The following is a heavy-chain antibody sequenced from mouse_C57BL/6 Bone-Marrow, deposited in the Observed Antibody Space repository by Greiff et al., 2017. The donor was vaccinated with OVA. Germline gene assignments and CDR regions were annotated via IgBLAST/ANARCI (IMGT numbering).Heavy chain of an antibody. D-gene: IGHD2-5*01. J-gene: IGHJ3*01. V-gene: IGHV1-64*01. Sequence: QVQLQQPGAELVKPGASVTLSCKASGYTFTSYWMHWVKQRPGQGLEWIGMIHPNSGSTNYNEKFKSKATLTVDKSSSTAYMQLSSLTSEDSAVYYCARGGYSNYRFAYWGQGTLVTVSA. CDR3: ARGGYSNYRFAY. CDR2: IHPNSGST. CDR1: GYTFTSYW.